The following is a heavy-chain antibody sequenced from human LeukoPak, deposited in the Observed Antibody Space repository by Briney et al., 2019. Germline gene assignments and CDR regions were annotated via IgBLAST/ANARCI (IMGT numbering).Heavy chain of an antibody. Sequence: PGRSLRLSCAASGFTFGSYGMHWVRQAPGKGLEWVAVISYDGSNKYYADSVKGRFTISRDNSKNTLYLQMNSLRAEDTAVYYCAKDRGDIVVVVAATDGFDYWGQGTLVTVSS. CDR1: GFTFGSYG. CDR2: ISYDGSNK. CDR3: AKDRGDIVVVVAATDGFDY. J-gene: IGHJ4*02. V-gene: IGHV3-30*18. D-gene: IGHD2-15*01.